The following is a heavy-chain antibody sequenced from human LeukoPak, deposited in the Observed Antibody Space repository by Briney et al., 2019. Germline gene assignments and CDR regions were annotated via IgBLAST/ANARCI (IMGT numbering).Heavy chain of an antibody. CDR3: ARDGAPSDWFDP. Sequence: GASVKVSCKASGYAFSSYGISWVRQAPGQGLEWMGWTSAYSDHTRYAQKFQDRVTMTTGTATSTAYMELRSLRSDDTAVYYCARDGAPSDWFDPWGQGTLVTVSS. V-gene: IGHV1-18*01. CDR2: TSAYSDHT. CDR1: GYAFSSYG. J-gene: IGHJ5*02. D-gene: IGHD3-10*01.